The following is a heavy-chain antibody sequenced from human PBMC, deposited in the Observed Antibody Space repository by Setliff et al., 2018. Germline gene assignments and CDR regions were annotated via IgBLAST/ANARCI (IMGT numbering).Heavy chain of an antibody. CDR2: IGPYNGNT. V-gene: IGHV1-18*01. CDR3: ARAGSAAAGRKGIFEY. Sequence: ASVKVSCKTSGYTFTNYGISWVRQAPGKGFEWMGWIGPYNGNTYYAQKFQGRVTMIRDTSASTVYMEMGNLTSDDTAVYYCARAGSAAAGRKGIFEYWGQGSLVTVSS. D-gene: IGHD6-13*01. CDR1: GYTFTNYG. J-gene: IGHJ4*02.